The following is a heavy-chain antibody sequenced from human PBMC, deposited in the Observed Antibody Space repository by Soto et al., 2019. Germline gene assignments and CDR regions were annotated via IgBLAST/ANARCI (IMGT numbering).Heavy chain of an antibody. CDR1: GFSLSTSGVG. CDR3: AHRGLHYDILTGYYYFDY. J-gene: IGHJ4*02. CDR2: IYWDDDK. V-gene: IGHV2-5*02. Sequence: GSGPTLVNPTQTLTLTCTFSGFSLSTSGVGVGWIRQPPGKALEWLALIYWDDDKRYSPSLKSRLTITKDTSKNQVVLTMTNMDPVDTATYYCAHRGLHYDILTGYYYFDYWGQGTLVTVSS. D-gene: IGHD3-9*01.